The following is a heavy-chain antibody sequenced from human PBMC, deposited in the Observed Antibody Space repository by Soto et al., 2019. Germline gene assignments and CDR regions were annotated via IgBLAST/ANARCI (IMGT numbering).Heavy chain of an antibody. J-gene: IGHJ4*02. Sequence: ASVKVSCKVSGYTLTELSMHWVRQAPGKGLEWMGGFDPEDGETIYAQKFQGRVTMTEDTSTDTAYMELSSLRSEDTAVYCCATPLRYFDRFDYWGQGTLVTVSS. V-gene: IGHV1-24*01. CDR1: GYTLTELS. CDR3: ATPLRYFDRFDY. D-gene: IGHD3-9*01. CDR2: FDPEDGET.